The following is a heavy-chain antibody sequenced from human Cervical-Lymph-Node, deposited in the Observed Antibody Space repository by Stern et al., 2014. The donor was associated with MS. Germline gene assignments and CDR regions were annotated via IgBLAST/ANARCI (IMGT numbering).Heavy chain of an antibody. CDR1: GFAFAGYA. D-gene: IGHD6-19*01. CDR2: ISWDGNIT. CDR3: ACLAVAGTGGMDV. Sequence: EVQLVESGGGLVQPGGSRRLSCVASGFAFAGYAMHWVRQVPGKGLEWVSGISWDGNITVYADSVKGRFTFSRDNAKNSMFLQMDSLRTEDTALYYCACLAVAGTGGMDVWGQGTTVTVS. J-gene: IGHJ6*02. V-gene: IGHV3-9*01.